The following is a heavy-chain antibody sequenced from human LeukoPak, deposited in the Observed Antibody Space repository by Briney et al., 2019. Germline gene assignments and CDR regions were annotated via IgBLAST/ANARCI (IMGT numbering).Heavy chain of an antibody. V-gene: IGHV4-59*01. Sequence: PSETLSLTCTVSGGSISSYYWSWIRQPPGKGLEWIGYIYYSGSTNYNPSPKSRVTISVDTSKNQFSLKLSSVTAADTAVYYCARSSPAMVRGVNDPFDIWGQGTMVTVSS. J-gene: IGHJ3*02. CDR1: GGSISSYY. CDR3: ARSSPAMVRGVNDPFDI. D-gene: IGHD3-10*01. CDR2: IYYSGST.